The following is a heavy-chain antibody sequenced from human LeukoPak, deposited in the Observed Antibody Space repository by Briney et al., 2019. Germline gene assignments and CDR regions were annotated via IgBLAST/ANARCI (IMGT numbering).Heavy chain of an antibody. V-gene: IGHV1-18*01. Sequence: GASVKVSCKASGYTFTSYGISWVRQAPGQGLEWVGWISAYNGNTNYAQKLQGRVTMTTDTSTSTAYMELRSLRSDDTAVYYCARSGLAAAPGAYYYGMDVWGQGTTVTVSS. CDR3: ARSGLAAAPGAYYYGMDV. CDR1: GYTFTSYG. CDR2: ISAYNGNT. J-gene: IGHJ6*02. D-gene: IGHD6-13*01.